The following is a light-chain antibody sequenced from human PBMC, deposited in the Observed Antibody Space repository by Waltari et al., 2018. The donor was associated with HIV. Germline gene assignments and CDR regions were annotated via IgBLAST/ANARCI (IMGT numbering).Light chain of an antibody. J-gene: IGLJ3*02. CDR1: ALPHQY. Sequence: SSDLTQPAPVSVSPGQTASIPCSGDALPHQYVYWYQQKPGQVPVLVIYKDNERPSGIPERFSGSSSGTTATLTISGGQAEDESDYYCQSADSSGTYRVFGGGTKVTVL. CDR3: QSADSSGTYRV. CDR2: KDN. V-gene: IGLV3-25*03.